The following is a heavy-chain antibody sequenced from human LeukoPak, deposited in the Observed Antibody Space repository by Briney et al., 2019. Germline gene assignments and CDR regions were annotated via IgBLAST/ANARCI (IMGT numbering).Heavy chain of an antibody. CDR2: ISTSSSYT. Sequence: NPGGSLRLSCAASGFTFSDYYMSWIRQAPGKGLEWVSYISTSSSYTNYADSVKGRFTISRDNAKNSLYLQMNSLRAEDTAVYYCARDRGPERYSSGWHPLDYLGQGALVTVSS. CDR3: ARDRGPERYSSGWHPLDY. J-gene: IGHJ4*02. D-gene: IGHD6-19*01. CDR1: GFTFSDYY. V-gene: IGHV3-11*05.